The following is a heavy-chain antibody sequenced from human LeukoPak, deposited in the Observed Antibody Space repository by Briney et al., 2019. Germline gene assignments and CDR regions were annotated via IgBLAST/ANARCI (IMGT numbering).Heavy chain of an antibody. CDR1: GYTFTSNY. CDR2: INPKNGGK. Sequence: ASVKVSCKAFGYTFTSNYMHWVRQAPGQGLEWMGWINPKNGGKKYGQRFQGRFTMTRDTSISTVYMELTRLTSDDTAVYYCARDPSQSYYRDVWGKGTRVTVS. V-gene: IGHV1-2*02. J-gene: IGHJ6*03. CDR3: ARDPSQSYYRDV.